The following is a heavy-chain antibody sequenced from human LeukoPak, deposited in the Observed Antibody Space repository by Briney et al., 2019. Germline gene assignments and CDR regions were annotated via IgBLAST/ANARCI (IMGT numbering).Heavy chain of an antibody. CDR2: IIPILGIA. V-gene: IGHV1-69*04. J-gene: IGHJ4*02. D-gene: IGHD3-22*01. Sequence: ASVKVSCKASGGTFSSYAISWVRQAPGQGLEWMGRIIPILGIANYAQKFQGRVTITAHKSTSTAYMELSSLRSEDTAVYYCARAYYDSSGYHFDYWGQGTLVTVSS. CDR3: ARAYYDSSGYHFDY. CDR1: GGTFSSYA.